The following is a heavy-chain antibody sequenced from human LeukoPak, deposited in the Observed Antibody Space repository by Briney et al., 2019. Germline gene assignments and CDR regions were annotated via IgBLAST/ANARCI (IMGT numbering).Heavy chain of an antibody. CDR1: GYTFTGHY. Sequence: ASVKVSCKASGYTFTGHYMHWVRQAPGQGLEWMGWINPNSGGTNYAQKFQGRVTMTRDTSISTAYMELSRLRSDDTAVYYCARDYKWGSSNYYYYMDVWGKGTTVTVSS. CDR2: INPNSGGT. D-gene: IGHD6-6*01. J-gene: IGHJ6*03. CDR3: ARDYKWGSSNYYYYMDV. V-gene: IGHV1-2*02.